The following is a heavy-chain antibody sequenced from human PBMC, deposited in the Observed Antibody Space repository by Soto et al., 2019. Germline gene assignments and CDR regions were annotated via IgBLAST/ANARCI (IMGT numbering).Heavy chain of an antibody. J-gene: IGHJ4*02. D-gene: IGHD6-13*01. CDR2: IYPGDSDS. V-gene: IGHV5-51*01. CDR1: GYSFANYW. CDR3: ARSDSNSWNPYFDF. Sequence: GESLKISCKGSGYSFANYWIAWVRQMPGKGLEWMGIIYPGDSDSRYSPSFEGQVTISADMSISTAYLQWRSLKASDTAMYYCARSDSNSWNPYFDFWGQGSLVTVSS.